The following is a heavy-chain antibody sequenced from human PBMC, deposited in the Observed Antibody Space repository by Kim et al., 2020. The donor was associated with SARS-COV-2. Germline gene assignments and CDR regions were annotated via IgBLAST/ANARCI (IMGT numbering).Heavy chain of an antibody. J-gene: IGHJ4*02. CDR3: AKSNTMIVVVITSPFDY. Sequence: VKGRFSISRDNAKNTLYLQMNSMRAEDTAVYYCAKSNTMIVVVITSPFDYWGQGTLVTVSS. V-gene: IGHV3-23*01. D-gene: IGHD3-22*01.